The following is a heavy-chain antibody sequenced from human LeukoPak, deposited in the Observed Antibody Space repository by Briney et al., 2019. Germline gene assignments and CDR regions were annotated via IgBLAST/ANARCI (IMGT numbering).Heavy chain of an antibody. CDR1: GGSINTYY. V-gene: IGHV4-59*08. J-gene: IGHJ3*02. Sequence: SETLSLTCTVSGGSINTYYWSWLRQPPGKGLEWIGFISYSGSTDYNPSLKGRVTISVDTSKNQLSLRLSSVTAADTAVYYCARRRQITSYSPYAFDIWGRGTMVTVSS. CDR3: ARRRQITSYSPYAFDI. D-gene: IGHD2-21*01. CDR2: ISYSGST.